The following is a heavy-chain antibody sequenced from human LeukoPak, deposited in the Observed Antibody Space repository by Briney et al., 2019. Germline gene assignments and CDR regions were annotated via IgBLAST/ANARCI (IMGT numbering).Heavy chain of an antibody. J-gene: IGHJ5*02. D-gene: IGHD2-15*01. Sequence: ASVKVSCKASGYTFTSYAMHWVRQAPGQRLEWMGWINAGNGNTKYSQKFQGRVTITRDTSASTAYMELGSLRSEDTAVYYCARELYCSGGSCYSGFDPWGQGTLVTVSS. CDR1: GYTFTSYA. V-gene: IGHV1-3*01. CDR2: INAGNGNT. CDR3: ARELYCSGGSCYSGFDP.